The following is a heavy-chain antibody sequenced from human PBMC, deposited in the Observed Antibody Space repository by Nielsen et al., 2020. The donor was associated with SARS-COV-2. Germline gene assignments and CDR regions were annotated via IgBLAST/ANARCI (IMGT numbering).Heavy chain of an antibody. CDR2: IKQDGSEK. D-gene: IGHD1-1*01. CDR1: GFTFSSYW. CDR3: AKDRNYGTNDY. V-gene: IGHV3-7*01. J-gene: IGHJ4*02. Sequence: GGSLRLSCAASGFTFSSYWMSWVRQAPGKGLEWVANIKQDGSEKYYVDSVKGRFTISRDNAKNSLYLQMNSLRAEDTAVYYCAKDRNYGTNDYWGQGTLVTVSS.